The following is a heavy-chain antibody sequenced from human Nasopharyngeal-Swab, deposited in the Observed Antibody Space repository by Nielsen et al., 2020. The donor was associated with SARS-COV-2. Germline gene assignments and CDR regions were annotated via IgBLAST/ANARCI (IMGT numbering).Heavy chain of an antibody. V-gene: IGHV1-2*06. CDR3: ARGRTTVTEYYYYYYFDV. CDR2: INPNSGGT. J-gene: IGHJ6*03. Sequence: WVRQAPGQGLDWMGRINPNSGGTNYAQKFQGRVTVTRDTSISAAYMELSRLRSDDTAVYYCARGRTTVTEYYYYYYFDVWGKGTTVTVSS. D-gene: IGHD4-17*01.